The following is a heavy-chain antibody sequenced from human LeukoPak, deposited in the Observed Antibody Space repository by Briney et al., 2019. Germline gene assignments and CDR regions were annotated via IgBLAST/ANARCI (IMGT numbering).Heavy chain of an antibody. CDR3: ARGDEYSSSSSYYYYMDV. Sequence: GGSLRLSCAASGFTFTNYGMHWVHQAPGKGLEWVAVIWHDGRNKYYADSVKGRFTISRDNSKNTLYLQMNSLRAEDTAVYYCARGDEYSSSSSYYYYMDVWGKGTTVTVSS. J-gene: IGHJ6*03. CDR1: GFTFTNYG. CDR2: IWHDGRNK. D-gene: IGHD6-6*01. V-gene: IGHV3-33*01.